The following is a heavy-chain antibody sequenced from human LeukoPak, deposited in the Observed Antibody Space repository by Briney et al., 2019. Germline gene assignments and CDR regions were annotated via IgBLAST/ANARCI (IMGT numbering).Heavy chain of an antibody. CDR3: ARGDFLGGWFDP. V-gene: IGHV4-61*02. CDR2: IYTSGST. J-gene: IGHJ5*02. CDR1: GGSISSGSYY. D-gene: IGHD3-3*01. Sequence: SETLSLTCTVSGGSISSGSYYWSWIRQPAGKGLEWIGRIYTSGSTNYNPSLKSRVTISVDTSKNQFSLKLSSVTAADTAVYYCARGDFLGGWFDPWGQGTLVTVSS.